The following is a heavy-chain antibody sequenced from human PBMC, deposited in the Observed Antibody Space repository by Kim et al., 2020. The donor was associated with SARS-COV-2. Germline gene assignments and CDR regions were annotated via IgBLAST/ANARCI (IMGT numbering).Heavy chain of an antibody. Sequence: GESLRLSCAASGYTVTYSYMGWVRQAPGKGLEWVSFIYSGGNTIYADSVKGRLIISRDHSKNTLYLQMNSLRAEDTAVYYCATVVFYYDAGYFKNWGQGTLVIVSS. CDR1: GYTVTYSY. CDR2: IYSGGNT. CDR3: ATVVFYYDAGYFKN. J-gene: IGHJ1*01. V-gene: IGHV3-66*01. D-gene: IGHD3-22*01.